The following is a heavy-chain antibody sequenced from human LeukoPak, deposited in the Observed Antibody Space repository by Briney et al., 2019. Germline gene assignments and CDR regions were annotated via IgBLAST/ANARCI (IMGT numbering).Heavy chain of an antibody. V-gene: IGHV3-20*04. CDR3: ARGRAPPVVTSYYYYYYMDV. CDR2: INWNGGST. CDR1: GFTFDDYG. Sequence: GGSLRLSCAASGFTFDDYGMSWVRQAPGKGLEWGSGINWNGGSTGYADSGKGRFTISRDNAKHSLYLQMNSLRAEDTALYYCARGRAPPVVTSYYYYYYMDVWGKGTTVTVSS. D-gene: IGHD4-23*01. J-gene: IGHJ6*03.